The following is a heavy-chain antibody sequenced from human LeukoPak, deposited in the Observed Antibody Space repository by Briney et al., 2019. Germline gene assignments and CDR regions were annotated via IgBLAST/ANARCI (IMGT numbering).Heavy chain of an antibody. V-gene: IGHV3-30*04. D-gene: IGHD3-10*01. Sequence: GGSLRLSCAASGFTFSSYAMHWVRQAPGKGLEWVAVISYDGSNKYYADSVKGRFTISRDNSKNTLYLQMNSLRAEDTAVYYCARGVSGSGSSDAFDIWGQGTMVTVSS. CDR3: ARGVSGSGSSDAFDI. J-gene: IGHJ3*02. CDR2: ISYDGSNK. CDR1: GFTFSSYA.